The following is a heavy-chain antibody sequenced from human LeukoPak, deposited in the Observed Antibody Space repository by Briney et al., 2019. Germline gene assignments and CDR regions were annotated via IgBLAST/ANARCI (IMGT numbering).Heavy chain of an antibody. CDR3: ARSYCRGGSCYSGDAFEI. Sequence: GGSLRLSCAASGFSFSSYSMNWVRQAPGKGLEWVSSISSSSSYIYYADSVKGRFTISRDNAKNSLFLQMNSLRAEDTAVYYCARSYCRGGSCYSGDAFEIWGQGTMFTVSS. D-gene: IGHD2-15*01. CDR1: GFSFSSYS. J-gene: IGHJ3*02. V-gene: IGHV3-21*01. CDR2: ISSSSSYI.